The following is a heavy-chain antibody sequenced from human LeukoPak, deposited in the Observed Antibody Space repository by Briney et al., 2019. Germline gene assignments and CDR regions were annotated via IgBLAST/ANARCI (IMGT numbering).Heavy chain of an antibody. V-gene: IGHV4-59*01. CDR2: ISYTGST. D-gene: IGHD3-10*01. CDR3: ARDDYRGVTNFDP. Sequence: SETLSLTCTVSGGSISPYFWSRIRQPPGKGLEWIGYISYTGSTNYNPSLKSRVTISVDTSKNQFSLQLTSVTAADTAVYYCARDDYRGVTNFDPWGQGTLVTVSS. CDR1: GGSISPYF. J-gene: IGHJ5*02.